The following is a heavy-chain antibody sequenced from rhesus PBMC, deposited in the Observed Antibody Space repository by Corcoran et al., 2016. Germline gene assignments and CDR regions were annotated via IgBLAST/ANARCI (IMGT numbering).Heavy chain of an antibody. Sequence: QVTLKESGPALVKPTQTLTLTCTFSGFSITTTGTGGGWIRQPPGKALEWLASIHWNDNKFYSPSLKTRLTISKDTSKNQVVLTLTNMDPVDTATYYCARIWGYWGQGVLVTVSS. CDR1: GFSITTTGTG. J-gene: IGHJ4*01. V-gene: IGHV2-95*01. D-gene: IGHD3-34*01. CDR2: IHWNDNK. CDR3: ARIWGY.